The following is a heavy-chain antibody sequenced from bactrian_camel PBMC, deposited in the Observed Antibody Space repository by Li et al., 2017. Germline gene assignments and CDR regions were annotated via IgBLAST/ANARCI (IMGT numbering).Heavy chain of an antibody. CDR2: ISSGSGVT. J-gene: IGHJ4*01. Sequence: HVQLVESGGGSVQAGGSLTLSCAASGIDFRLYYMSWVRQLPGEGLEWVSGISSGSGVTVYADSVAGRFTISRDNANNVLYLQMNSLKPEDTGMYYCASRAGPCYRGDHYYDRWGQGTQVTVS. CDR3: ASRAGPCYRGDHYYDR. V-gene: IGHV3S5*01. D-gene: IGHD6*01. CDR1: GIDFRLYY.